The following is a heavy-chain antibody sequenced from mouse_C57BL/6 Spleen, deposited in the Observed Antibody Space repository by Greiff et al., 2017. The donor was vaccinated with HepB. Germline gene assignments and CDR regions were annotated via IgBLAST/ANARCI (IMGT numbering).Heavy chain of an antibody. V-gene: IGHV14-1*01. CDR3: TTGNSLYFDV. CDR1: GFNIKDYY. J-gene: IGHJ1*03. CDR2: IDPEDGDT. D-gene: IGHD2-1*01. Sequence: VHVKQSGAELVRPGASVKLSCTASGFNIKDYYMHWVKQRPEQGPEWIGRIDPEDGDTEYAPKFQGKATMTADTSSNTAYLQLSSLTSEDTAVYYCTTGNSLYFDVWGTGTTVTVSS.